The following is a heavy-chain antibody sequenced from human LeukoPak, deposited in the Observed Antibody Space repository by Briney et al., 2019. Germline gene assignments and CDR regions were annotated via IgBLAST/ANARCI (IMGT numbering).Heavy chain of an antibody. V-gene: IGHV3-7*01. D-gene: IGHD1-1*01. CDR1: GFIFSSYW. Sequence: GGSLRLSCAASGFIFSSYWMSWVRQAPGKGLEWVANINQDGGAKYYVDSLKGRFTISRDNIEKSLYLQLNSLTADDTAVYFCARAPTTGTVDYWGQGTLVTVSS. CDR3: ARAPTTGTVDY. J-gene: IGHJ4*02. CDR2: INQDGGAK.